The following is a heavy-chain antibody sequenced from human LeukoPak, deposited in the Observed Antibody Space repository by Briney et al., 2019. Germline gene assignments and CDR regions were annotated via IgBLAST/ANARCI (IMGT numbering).Heavy chain of an antibody. J-gene: IGHJ3*02. V-gene: IGHV4-34*01. Sequence: SETLSLTCAVYGGSFSVYYWSWIRQPPGKGLEWIGEINHSGSTNYNPSLKSRVTISGDTSKHHFSLELRSVTAADTAVYYCAISGNYFTRDAFDIWGQGTMVTVSS. D-gene: IGHD1-26*01. CDR1: GGSFSVYY. CDR2: INHSGST. CDR3: AISGNYFTRDAFDI.